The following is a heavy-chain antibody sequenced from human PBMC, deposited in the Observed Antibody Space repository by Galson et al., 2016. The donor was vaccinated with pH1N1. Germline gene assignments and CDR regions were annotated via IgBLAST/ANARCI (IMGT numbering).Heavy chain of an antibody. CDR1: GNTLTDLS. CDR2: FYPEDGET. V-gene: IGHV1-24*01. J-gene: IGHJ2*01. CDR3: AKLSSTSGWYNGWYFDL. D-gene: IGHD6-13*01. Sequence: SVKVSCKVSGNTLTDLSIHWVRRAPGKGLEWMGGFYPEDGETLYTQRLPQRFQGRLAVTEDTSTDTAYLELSSLRPEGTAIYYCAKLSSTSGWYNGWYFDLWGLGTLVTVSS.